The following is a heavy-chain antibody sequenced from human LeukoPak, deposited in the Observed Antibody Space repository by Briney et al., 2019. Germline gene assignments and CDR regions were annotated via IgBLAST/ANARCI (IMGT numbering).Heavy chain of an antibody. Sequence: GGSLRLSCAASGFTFSSYGMHWVRQAPGKGLEWVAFIRYDGSNKYYADSVKGRFTISRDDDKSSLFLQMNNLRAEDTAVYYCVRGVDFCTSNKCFFHMDVWGKGTTVTVSS. CDR1: GFTFSSYG. J-gene: IGHJ6*03. CDR3: VRGVDFCTSNKCFFHMDV. V-gene: IGHV3-30*02. D-gene: IGHD2-8*01. CDR2: IRYDGSNK.